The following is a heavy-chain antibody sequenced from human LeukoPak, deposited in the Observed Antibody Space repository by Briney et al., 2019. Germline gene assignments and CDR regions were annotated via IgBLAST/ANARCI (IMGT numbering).Heavy chain of an antibody. CDR1: GFTFSSYA. CDR2: ISYDGSNK. Sequence: PGRSLRLSCAASGFTFSSYAMHWVRQAPGKRLEWVAVISYDGSNKYYADSVKGRFTISRDNSKNTLYLQMNSLRAEDTAVYYCARDVGSHFDYWGQGTLVTVSS. D-gene: IGHD3-10*01. CDR3: ARDVGSHFDY. J-gene: IGHJ4*02. V-gene: IGHV3-30*04.